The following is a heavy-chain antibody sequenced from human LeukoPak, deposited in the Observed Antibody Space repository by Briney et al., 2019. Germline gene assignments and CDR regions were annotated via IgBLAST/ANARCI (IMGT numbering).Heavy chain of an antibody. Sequence: GGSLRRSCAASGFTFISYGMHWVRQAPGKGLEWVAVIWYDGSNQYYTDSVKGRFTISRDNSKNTLYLQMNSLRAEDTAMYYCAKVGDGDYSLDYWGQGTLITVSS. D-gene: IGHD4-17*01. J-gene: IGHJ4*02. CDR3: AKVGDGDYSLDY. CDR2: IWYDGSNQ. CDR1: GFTFISYG. V-gene: IGHV3-33*06.